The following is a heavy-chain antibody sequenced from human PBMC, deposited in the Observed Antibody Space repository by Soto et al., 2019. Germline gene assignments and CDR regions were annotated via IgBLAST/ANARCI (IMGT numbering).Heavy chain of an antibody. V-gene: IGHV4-38-2*01. D-gene: IGHD6-13*01. Sequence: SETLSLTCAVSGYSISGGYYWGWIRQPPGKGLEWIGSIHHSGSTYYNPSLKSRVTISVDTSKNQFSLKLSSVTAADTAVYYCASTSIAAANYYYYGMDVWGQGTTVTVSS. CDR2: IHHSGST. CDR3: ASTSIAAANYYYYGMDV. CDR1: GYSISGGYY. J-gene: IGHJ6*02.